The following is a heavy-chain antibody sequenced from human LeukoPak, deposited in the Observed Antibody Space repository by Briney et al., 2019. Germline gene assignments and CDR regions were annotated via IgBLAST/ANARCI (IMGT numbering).Heavy chain of an antibody. V-gene: IGHV3-20*04. D-gene: IGHD3-3*02. CDR1: GFTFVDYG. J-gene: IGHJ4*02. CDR2: INYNGAIT. CDR3: ARDRLGPSFSVSHFDL. Sequence: GGSLTLSCAPSGFTFVDYGLSWVRRAPGKGLEWLCAINYNGAITDYADSVKGRFTISRDNAKNSLYLRMDSLRAEDTALYYCARDRLGPSFSVSHFDLWGQGTLVTVSS.